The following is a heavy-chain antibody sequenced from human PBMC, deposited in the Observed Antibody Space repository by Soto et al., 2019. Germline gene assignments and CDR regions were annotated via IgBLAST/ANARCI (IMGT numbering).Heavy chain of an antibody. CDR1: GFTFSSDS. J-gene: IGHJ4*02. CDR2: ISSSSYI. CDR3: ARDQPGYSYGYGLGY. Sequence: EVQLVESGGGLVKPGGSLRLSCAASGFTFSSDSMNWVRQAPGKGLEWVSSISSSSYIYYADSVKGRFTISRDNAKNSLYLQMNSLRAEDTAVYYCARDQPGYSYGYGLGYWGQGTLVTVSS. V-gene: IGHV3-21*01. D-gene: IGHD5-18*01.